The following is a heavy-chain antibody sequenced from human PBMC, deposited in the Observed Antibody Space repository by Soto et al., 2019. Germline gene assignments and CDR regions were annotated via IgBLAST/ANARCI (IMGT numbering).Heavy chain of an antibody. CDR3: AGYNWNSQNY. CDR1: GVTFSSYW. D-gene: IGHD1-7*01. Sequence: EVHLVESGGGLVQHGGSLRLSCAAAGVTFSSYWMHWVRQAQGKGLVWVSRIQPDGSWTIHADSVKGRFTISRDNAKSIVYLQINRLRVEDTAVYYCAGYNWNSQNYGGHGTLVTVSS. J-gene: IGHJ4*01. CDR2: IQPDGSWT. V-gene: IGHV3-74*01.